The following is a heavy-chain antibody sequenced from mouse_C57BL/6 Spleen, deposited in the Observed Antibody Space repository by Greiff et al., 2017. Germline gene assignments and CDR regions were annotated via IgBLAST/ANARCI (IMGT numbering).Heavy chain of an antibody. V-gene: IGHV1-47*01. J-gene: IGHJ3*01. CDR2: FHPYNDDT. Sequence: VQGVESGAELVKPGASVKMSRKASGYTFTTYPIEWMKQNHGKSLEWIGNFHPYNDDTKYNEKFKGKATLTVEKSSSTVYLELSRLTSDDSAVYYCAIYDYDGFAYWGQGTLVTVSA. D-gene: IGHD2-4*01. CDR1: GYTFTTYP. CDR3: AIYDYDGFAY.